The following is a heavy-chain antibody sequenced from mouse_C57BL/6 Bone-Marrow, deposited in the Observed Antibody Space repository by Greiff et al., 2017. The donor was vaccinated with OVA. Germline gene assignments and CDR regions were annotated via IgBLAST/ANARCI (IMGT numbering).Heavy chain of an antibody. J-gene: IGHJ1*03. CDR2: LSDGGSYT. CDR3: AREGIITTVVAGDWYFDV. V-gene: IGHV5-4*01. Sequence: EVKLMESGGGLVKPGGSLKLSCAASGFTFSSYAMSWVRQTPEKRLEWVATLSDGGSYTYYPDNVKGRFTISRDNAKNNLYLQMSHLKSEDTAMYYCAREGIITTVVAGDWYFDVWGTGTTVTVSS. D-gene: IGHD1-1*01. CDR1: GFTFSSYA.